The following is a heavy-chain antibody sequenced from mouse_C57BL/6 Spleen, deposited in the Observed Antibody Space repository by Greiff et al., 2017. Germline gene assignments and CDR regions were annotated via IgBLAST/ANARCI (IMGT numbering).Heavy chain of an antibody. CDR2: IDPNSGGT. CDR3: ARYRDYYGVDY. V-gene: IGHV1-72*01. CDR1: GYTFTSYW. Sequence: QVQLKQPGTELVKPGASVKLSCKASGYTFTSYWLHWVKQRPGRGLEWIGRIDPNSGGTKYNEKFKSKATLTVDKPSSTAYMQLSSLTSEDSAVYYCARYRDYYGVDYWGQGTTLTVSS. D-gene: IGHD1-1*01. J-gene: IGHJ2*01.